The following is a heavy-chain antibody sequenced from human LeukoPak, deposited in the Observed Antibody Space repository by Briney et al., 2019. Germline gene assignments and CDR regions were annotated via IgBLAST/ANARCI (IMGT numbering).Heavy chain of an antibody. CDR1: GFTFSYYN. V-gene: IGHV3-48*04. CDR2: ISSQSRNI. J-gene: IGHJ4*02. CDR3: VRGCSDY. D-gene: IGHD2-8*01. Sequence: GGSLRLSCAASGFTFSYYNMKWVRQAPGKGLEWVSYISSQSRNIHYADSVKGRFTISRDNAKNTLYLQMNSLRVEDTAVYYCVRGCSDYWGQGTLVTVSS.